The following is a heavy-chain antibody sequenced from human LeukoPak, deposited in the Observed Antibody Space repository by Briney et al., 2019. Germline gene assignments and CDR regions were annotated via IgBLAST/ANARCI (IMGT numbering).Heavy chain of an antibody. D-gene: IGHD2-8*01. CDR3: ARDNGGWYFDY. CDR2: INHGGST. Sequence: SETLSLTCAVYGGSFRGYYWSWIRQPPGKGLEWIGEINHGGSTNYNPSLKSRVTISVDTSKNQFSLKVRSVTAADTAVYYCARDNGGWYFDYWGQGTLVTVSS. J-gene: IGHJ4*02. V-gene: IGHV4-34*01. CDR1: GGSFRGYY.